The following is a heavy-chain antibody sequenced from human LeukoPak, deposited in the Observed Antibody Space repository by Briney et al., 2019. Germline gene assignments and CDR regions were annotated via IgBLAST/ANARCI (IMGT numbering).Heavy chain of an antibody. CDR2: LYSVGGT. CDR1: GFNVSSNY. CDR3: ARGAYGGPFDC. Sequence: PGGSLRLSCAASGFNVSSNYMSWVRPAPGKGLEWVSVLYSVGGTYYADSVQGRFTISRHNSRNTLYLQLNSLRPEDTAVYYCARGAYGGPFDCWGQGTLVTVSS. D-gene: IGHD4/OR15-4a*01. V-gene: IGHV3-53*04. J-gene: IGHJ4*02.